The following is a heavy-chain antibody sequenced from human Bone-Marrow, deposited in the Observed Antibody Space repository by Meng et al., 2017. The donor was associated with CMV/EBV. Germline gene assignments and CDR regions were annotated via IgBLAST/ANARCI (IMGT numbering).Heavy chain of an antibody. CDR1: GFTFSSYW. V-gene: IGHV3-74*01. CDR2: INSDGSST. D-gene: IGHD2-2*01. Sequence: GGSLRLSCAASGFTFSSYWMHWVRQAPGKGLVWVSRINSDGSSTSYADSVKGRFTISRDNAKNTLYLQMNSLRAEDTAVYYCARVECRSISCPASFDNWGQGTLVTVSS. J-gene: IGHJ4*02. CDR3: ARVECRSISCPASFDN.